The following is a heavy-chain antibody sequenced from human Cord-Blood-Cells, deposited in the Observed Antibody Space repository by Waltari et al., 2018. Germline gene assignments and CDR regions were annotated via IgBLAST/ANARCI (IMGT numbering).Heavy chain of an antibody. Sequence: QVQLVQSGAEVKKPGASVKVSCKASGYTFTSYDINWVRQATGQGLEWMGWMNPNNGNTGYAQKFQGRVTMTRNTSISTAYMELSSLRSEDTAVYYCARGVRGSYSSSFRYQHWGQGTLVTVSS. CDR1: GYTFTSYD. CDR3: ARGVRGSYSSSFRYQH. V-gene: IGHV1-8*01. J-gene: IGHJ1*01. D-gene: IGHD6-13*01. CDR2: MNPNNGNT.